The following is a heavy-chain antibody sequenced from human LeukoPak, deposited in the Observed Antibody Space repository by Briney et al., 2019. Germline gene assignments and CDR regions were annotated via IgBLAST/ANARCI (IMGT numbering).Heavy chain of an antibody. CDR2: ISGIGGST. CDR1: GFTFSSYA. CDR3: AKALGDQLLLIGALFFDY. J-gene: IGHJ4*02. D-gene: IGHD2-2*01. Sequence: GGSLRLSCAASGFTFSSYAMSWFRQAPGKGLEWVSAISGIGGSTYYADSVKGRFTISRDNSKNTLYLQMNSLRAEDTAVYYCAKALGDQLLLIGALFFDYWGQGTLVTVSS. V-gene: IGHV3-23*01.